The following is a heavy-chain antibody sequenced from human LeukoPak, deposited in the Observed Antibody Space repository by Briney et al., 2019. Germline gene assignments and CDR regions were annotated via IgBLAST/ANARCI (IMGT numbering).Heavy chain of an antibody. J-gene: IGHJ4*02. CDR1: GFTFSAYT. Sequence: PGGSLRLSCEASGFTFSAYTINWVRQAPGKGLEWVSSISPSGSSTWNADSVRGRFTISRDNARNSVSLQMNSLRAEDTAMYYCARQGSEIDYWGQGTLVTVSS. V-gene: IGHV3-21*04. CDR3: ARQGSEIDY. CDR2: ISPSGSST.